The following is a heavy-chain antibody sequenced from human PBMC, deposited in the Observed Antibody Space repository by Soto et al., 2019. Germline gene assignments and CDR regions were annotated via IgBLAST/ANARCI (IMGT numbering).Heavy chain of an antibody. CDR1: GGSISSGDYY. D-gene: IGHD3-10*01. Sequence: PSETLSLTCTVSGGSISSGDYYWIWIRQAPGKGLEWIGNIHYSGSTYYDSSLKSRVTISVDTSKNQFSLKLSSVTAADTAVYFCARRGSAGSVATGFDPWGQGTPVTVSS. CDR3: ARRGSAGSVATGFDP. V-gene: IGHV4-39*01. CDR2: IHYSGST. J-gene: IGHJ5*02.